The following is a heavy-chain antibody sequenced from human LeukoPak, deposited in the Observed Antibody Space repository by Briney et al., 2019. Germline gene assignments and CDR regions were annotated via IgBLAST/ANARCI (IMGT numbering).Heavy chain of an antibody. CDR2: INNDESHT. CDR1: GFTFSSYW. Sequence: GGSLRLSRAASGFTFSSYWMHWVRQAPGKGLVWVSRINNDESHTTYADSVKGRFTISRDNAKNTLYLQMNSLRVEDTAVYYCARDQSSSWYVAWFDPWGQGTLVTVSS. V-gene: IGHV3-74*01. J-gene: IGHJ5*02. CDR3: ARDQSSSWYVAWFDP. D-gene: IGHD6-13*01.